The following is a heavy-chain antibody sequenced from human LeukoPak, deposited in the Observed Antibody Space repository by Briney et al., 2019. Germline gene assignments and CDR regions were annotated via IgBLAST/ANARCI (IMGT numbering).Heavy chain of an antibody. CDR2: VFHSGST. CDR3: ARQRGGSWVNDY. CDR1: DASISSSYFY. J-gene: IGHJ4*02. Sequence: SETLSLTCTVSDASISSSYFYWSWIRQPPGKGLEWIGNVFHSGSTHYGPSLKSRVTTSVDTSRKQFSLRLSAATAADTAVYYCARQRGGSWVNDYWGQGTLVTVSS. D-gene: IGHD1-26*01. V-gene: IGHV4-39*01.